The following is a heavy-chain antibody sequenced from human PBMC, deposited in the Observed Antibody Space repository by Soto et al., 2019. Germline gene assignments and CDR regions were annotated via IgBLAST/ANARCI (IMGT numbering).Heavy chain of an antibody. CDR1: GYTCTSYG. J-gene: IGHJ6*02. D-gene: IGHD3-3*01. V-gene: IGHV1-18*04. CDR2: ISAYNGNT. Sequence: ASVKVSCKASGYTCTSYGISWVRQAPGQGLEGMGWISAYNGNTNYAQKLQGRVTMTTDTSPSTAYMELRSLRSDDTAVYYCARDLLTIFGVVIIPPGFYYGMDVCRQLTTFTASS. CDR3: ARDLLTIFGVVIIPPGFYYGMDV.